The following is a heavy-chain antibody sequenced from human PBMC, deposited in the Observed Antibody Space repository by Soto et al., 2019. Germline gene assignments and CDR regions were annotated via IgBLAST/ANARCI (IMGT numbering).Heavy chain of an antibody. D-gene: IGHD3-10*01. V-gene: IGHV1-24*01. CDR3: ATDLRYYGSGINWFDP. J-gene: IGHJ5*02. Sequence: QVQLVQSGAEVKKPGASVKVSCKVSGYTLTELSMHWVRQAHGTGLEWMGGFDPEDGETIYAQKFQGRVTMTEDTSTDPAYMELSSLRSEDTAVYYCATDLRYYGSGINWFDPWGQGTLVTVSS. CDR2: FDPEDGET. CDR1: GYTLTELS.